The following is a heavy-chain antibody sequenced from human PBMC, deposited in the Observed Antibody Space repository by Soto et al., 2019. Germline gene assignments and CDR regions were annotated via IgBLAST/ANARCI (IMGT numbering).Heavy chain of an antibody. CDR1: GYSFPNYW. V-gene: IGHV5-51*01. CDR3: VREYTSSLTFGY. Sequence: PGESLKISCEGSGYSFPNYWIGWVRQMPGKGLEWMGFIYPGDSDTKYNPSFQGQVTISVDKSLRTAYLQWSGLRASDTAMYYCVREYTSSLTFGYWGQGTLVTVSS. CDR2: IYPGDSDT. D-gene: IGHD2-2*01. J-gene: IGHJ4*02.